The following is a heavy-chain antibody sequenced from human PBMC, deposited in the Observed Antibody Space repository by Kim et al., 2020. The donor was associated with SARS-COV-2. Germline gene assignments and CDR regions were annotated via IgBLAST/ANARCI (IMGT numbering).Heavy chain of an antibody. Sequence: ASVKVSCKASGYTFTSYGISWVRQAPGQGLEWMGWISAYNGNTNYAQKLQGRVTMTTDTSTSTAYMELRSLRSDDTAVYYCARDQRGSSGWDYYYGMDVWGQGTTVTVSS. J-gene: IGHJ6*02. D-gene: IGHD6-19*01. CDR3: ARDQRGSSGWDYYYGMDV. CDR1: GYTFTSYG. V-gene: IGHV1-18*01. CDR2: ISAYNGNT.